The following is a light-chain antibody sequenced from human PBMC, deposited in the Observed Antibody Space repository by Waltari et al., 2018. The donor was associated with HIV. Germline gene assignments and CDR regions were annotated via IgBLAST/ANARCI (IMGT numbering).Light chain of an antibody. V-gene: IGLV1-51*01. Sequence: QPVLTQPPSVSAAPGRSVTITCSGSTSNLETNYVSWYQQIPGTAPKLLINDNNKGPSGIPERFSGSKAATSATLGITGLQTGDEAEYFCGTWDSSLNTPVFGGGSRLTVL. J-gene: IGLJ2*01. CDR1: TSNLETNY. CDR2: DNN. CDR3: GTWDSSLNTPV.